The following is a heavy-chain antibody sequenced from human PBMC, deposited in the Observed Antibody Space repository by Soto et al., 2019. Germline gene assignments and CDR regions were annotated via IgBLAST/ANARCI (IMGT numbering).Heavy chain of an antibody. D-gene: IGHD6-13*01. CDR1: GFTFSSYA. CDR3: VMEPSIAAAGDNWSDP. V-gene: IGHV3-64D*08. CDR2: ISSNGGST. J-gene: IGHJ5*02. Sequence: GGSLRLSCSASGFTFSSYAMHWVRQAPGKGLEYVSAISSNGGSTYYADSVKGRFTISRDNSKNTLYLQMSSLRAEDTAVYYCVMEPSIAAAGDNWSDPWGQGTLVTVSS.